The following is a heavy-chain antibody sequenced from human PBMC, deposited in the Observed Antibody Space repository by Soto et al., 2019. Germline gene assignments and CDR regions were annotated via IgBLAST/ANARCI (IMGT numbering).Heavy chain of an antibody. CDR1: GYTFTSYD. Sequence: QVQLVQSGAEVKKPGASVKVSCKASGYTFTSYDVNWVRLAPGQGLEWMGWMNPNSGSTDYAQKFQGRGTMTRNISISTAYRELSSLRSEDTAVYYCASRVGATSFDFDYWGQGTLVTVSS. CDR3: ASRVGATSFDFDY. V-gene: IGHV1-8*01. CDR2: MNPNSGST. J-gene: IGHJ4*02. D-gene: IGHD1-26*01.